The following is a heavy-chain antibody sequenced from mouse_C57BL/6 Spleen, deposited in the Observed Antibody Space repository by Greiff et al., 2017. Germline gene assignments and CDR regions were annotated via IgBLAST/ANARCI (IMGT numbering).Heavy chain of an antibody. J-gene: IGHJ3*01. D-gene: IGHD3-1*01. CDR2: INYDGSST. Sequence: EVHLVESEGGLVQPGSSMKLSCTASGFTFSDYYMAWVRQVPEKGLEWVANINYDGSSTYYLDSLKSRFIISRDNAKNILYLQMSSLKSEDTATYYCAREEGHSSGYGFAYWGQGTLGTVSA. CDR1: GFTFSDYY. CDR3: AREEGHSSGYGFAY. V-gene: IGHV5-16*01.